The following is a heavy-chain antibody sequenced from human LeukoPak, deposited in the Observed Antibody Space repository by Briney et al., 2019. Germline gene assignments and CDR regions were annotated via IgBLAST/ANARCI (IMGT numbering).Heavy chain of an antibody. Sequence: PSETLSLTCAVSGGSISSGGYSWSWIRQPPGKGLEWIGYIYHSGSTYYNPSLKSRVTISVDRSKNQFSLKLSSVTAADTAVYYCAREGYYDSSGYYHAFDIWGQGTMVTVSS. CDR3: AREGYYDSSGYYHAFDI. J-gene: IGHJ3*02. CDR2: IYHSGST. CDR1: GGSISSGGYS. V-gene: IGHV4-30-2*01. D-gene: IGHD3-22*01.